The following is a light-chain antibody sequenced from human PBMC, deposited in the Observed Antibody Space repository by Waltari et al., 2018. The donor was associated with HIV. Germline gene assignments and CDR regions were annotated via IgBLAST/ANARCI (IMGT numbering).Light chain of an antibody. CDR1: NIGRHS. CDR2: DDS. Sequence: SYVLTQPPSVSVAPGQTARITCEGNNIGRHSVHWYQQRPGQAPAHVVHDDSDRPSGIPERFSGANSGNTATLTISRVEAGDEADYYCQVWHSNSDHVVFGGGTKLTVL. J-gene: IGLJ2*01. V-gene: IGLV3-21*02. CDR3: QVWHSNSDHVV.